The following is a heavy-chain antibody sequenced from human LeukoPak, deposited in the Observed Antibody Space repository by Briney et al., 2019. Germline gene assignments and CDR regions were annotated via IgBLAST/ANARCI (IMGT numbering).Heavy chain of an antibody. CDR3: ARLGYCTSTTCNVLDF. D-gene: IGHD2-2*01. J-gene: IGHJ4*02. CDR2: IYPGDSDT. V-gene: IGHV5-51*01. CDR1: EYRFTSYW. Sequence: GQSLKISSKGSEYRFTSYWIAWVRQMPGKGLESMGSIYPGDSDTRYSPSFQGQVAISADKSITTAYLQWSSLKASDTAMYYCARLGYCTSTTCNVLDFWGRGTLVTVSS.